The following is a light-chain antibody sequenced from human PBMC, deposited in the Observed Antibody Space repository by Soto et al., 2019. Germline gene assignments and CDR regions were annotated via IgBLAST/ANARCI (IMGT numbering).Light chain of an antibody. CDR3: LQGSRWLWA. V-gene: IGKV2-30*01. J-gene: IGKJ1*01. Sequence: DVVLTQSPLSLAVALGQPASISCRSSQSLVFSDGNIYLNWFQQRPGQSPRRLIYKVSNRDAGGTDRFSGSGSGTDFTLKISRVEAEDVGVYYCLQGSRWLWAFGQGTKVEIK. CDR2: KVS. CDR1: QSLVFSDGNIY.